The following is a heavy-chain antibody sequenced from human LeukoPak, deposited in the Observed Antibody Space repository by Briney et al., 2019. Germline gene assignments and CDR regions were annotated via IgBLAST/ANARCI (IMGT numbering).Heavy chain of an antibody. V-gene: IGHV3-43*02. Sequence: GGSLRLSCVASGLPIADFAMHWVRQAPGKGLEWVSLISGDGVSTFYADSVKGRFSISRDNSKNSLYLQMNSLRAEDTAVYYCARDGSGSDFDYWGQGTLVTVSS. CDR2: ISGDGVST. J-gene: IGHJ4*02. CDR1: GLPIADFA. D-gene: IGHD1-26*01. CDR3: ARDGSGSDFDY.